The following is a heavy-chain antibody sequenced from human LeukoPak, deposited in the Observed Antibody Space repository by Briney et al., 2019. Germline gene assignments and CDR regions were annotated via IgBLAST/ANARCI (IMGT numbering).Heavy chain of an antibody. D-gene: IGHD5-12*01. CDR3: ARGDIELRRAFYI. CDR2: IYTSGST. V-gene: IGHV4-4*07. CDR1: GGSISSYY. Sequence: PSETLSLTCTVSGGSISSYYWSWIRQPAGKGLDWIGRIYTSGSTNYNPSLKRRVTMSVDTFKKQFSLKKGSVTAADTAVYYFARGDIELRRAFYIWGQGTMVTVSS. J-gene: IGHJ3*02.